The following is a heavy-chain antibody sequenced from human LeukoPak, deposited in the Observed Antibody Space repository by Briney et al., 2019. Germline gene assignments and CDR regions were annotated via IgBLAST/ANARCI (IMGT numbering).Heavy chain of an antibody. CDR1: GYTFTSYG. J-gene: IGHJ2*01. V-gene: IGHV1-18*01. CDR2: ISAYNGNT. D-gene: IGHD2-2*01. CDR3: ARGVGYCSSTSCPSFDL. Sequence: ASVKVSCKASGYTFTSYGISWVRQAPGQGLEWMGWISAYNGNTNYAQKLQGRVTMTTDTSTSTAYMELRSLRSDDTAVYYCARGVGYCSSTSCPSFDLWGRGTLVTVSS.